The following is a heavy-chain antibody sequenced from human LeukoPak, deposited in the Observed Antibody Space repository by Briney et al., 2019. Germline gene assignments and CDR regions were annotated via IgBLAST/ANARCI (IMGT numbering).Heavy chain of an antibody. V-gene: IGHV3-30*12. CDR2: ISYDGSNK. CDR1: GFTFSDYG. CDR3: ARDPHTNRDGFDI. D-gene: IGHD1-14*01. Sequence: GGSLRLSCAASGFTFSDYGIHWVRQAPGKGLEWVAVISYDGSNKYYADSVKGRFTISRDNSKNTLYLQMNSLRAEDTAVYYCARDPHTNRDGFDIWGQGTMVTVSS. J-gene: IGHJ3*02.